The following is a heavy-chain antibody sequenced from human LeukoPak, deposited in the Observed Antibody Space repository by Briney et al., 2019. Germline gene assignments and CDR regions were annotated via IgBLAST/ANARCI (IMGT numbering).Heavy chain of an antibody. CDR1: GFTVSSNF. CDR3: ARDSPFYGDYSGNDY. D-gene: IGHD4-17*01. V-gene: IGHV3-66*01. Sequence: GGSLRLSCAASGFTVSSNFMSWVRQAPGKGLEWVSVIYSGGSTYYADSVKGRFTISRDNAKNSLYLQMNSLRAEDTAVYYCARDSPFYGDYSGNDYWGQGTLVTVSS. CDR2: IYSGGST. J-gene: IGHJ4*02.